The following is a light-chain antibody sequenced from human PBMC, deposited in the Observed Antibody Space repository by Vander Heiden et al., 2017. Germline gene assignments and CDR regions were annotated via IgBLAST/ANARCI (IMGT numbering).Light chain of an antibody. CDR3: AAWDDNLNGLYV. CDR1: SSNIGSNS. Sequence: QSVLTQPPSASGTPGQRVTISCSGSSSNIGSNSVSWYQRLPGTAPKLLIYIDNQRPSGVPDRFSGSKSGTSASLAISGLQSEDEAEYFCAAWDDNLNGLYVFGTGTKATVL. V-gene: IGLV1-44*01. CDR2: IDN. J-gene: IGLJ1*01.